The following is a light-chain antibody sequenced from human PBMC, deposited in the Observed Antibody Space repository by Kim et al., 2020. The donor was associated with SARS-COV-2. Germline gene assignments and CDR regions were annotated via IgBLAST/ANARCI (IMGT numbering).Light chain of an antibody. CDR1: QSINSY. V-gene: IGKV1-39*01. Sequence: SASVGDGVAITCRTSQSINSYLNWYRLKPGKAPALLLYAAGNLESGVPSRFSGSGSGTLFTLTISSLQPEDFATYYCQQSYDTPYTFGQGTKLEI. CDR3: QQSYDTPYT. CDR2: AAG. J-gene: IGKJ2*01.